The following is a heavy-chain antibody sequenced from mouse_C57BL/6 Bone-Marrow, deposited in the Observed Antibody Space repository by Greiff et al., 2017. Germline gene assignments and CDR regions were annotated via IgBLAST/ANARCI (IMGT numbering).Heavy chain of an antibody. Sequence: QVQLQQSGAELVRPGASVKLSCKASGYTFTDYYINWVKQRPGQGLEWIARIYPGSGNTYYNEKFKGKATLTAEKSSSTAYMQLSSLTSEDSAVYFCAKEGYGSSFWYFDVWGTGTTVTVSS. V-gene: IGHV1-76*01. CDR2: IYPGSGNT. CDR1: GYTFTDYY. J-gene: IGHJ1*03. D-gene: IGHD1-1*01. CDR3: AKEGYGSSFWYFDV.